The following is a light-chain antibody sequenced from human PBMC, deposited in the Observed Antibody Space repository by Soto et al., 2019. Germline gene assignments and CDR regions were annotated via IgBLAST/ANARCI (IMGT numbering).Light chain of an antibody. CDR1: SNDVGGYNL. V-gene: IGLV2-23*01. Sequence: QSALTQPASVSGSPGQSITISCTGTSNDVGGYNLVSWYQQHPGKAPKLMIYEGSKRPSGVSNRFSGSKSGNTASLTISGLQTEDEADYYCCSYADNTVVFGGGTKLTVL. CDR3: CSYADNTVV. CDR2: EGS. J-gene: IGLJ2*01.